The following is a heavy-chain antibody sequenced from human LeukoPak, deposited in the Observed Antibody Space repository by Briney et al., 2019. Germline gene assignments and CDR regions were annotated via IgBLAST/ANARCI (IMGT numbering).Heavy chain of an antibody. D-gene: IGHD3-9*01. V-gene: IGHV4-34*01. CDR2: INHSGST. J-gene: IGHJ4*02. CDR3: ARSKGDYDILTGYYTNEAFDY. Sequence: SETLSLTCAVYGGSFSGYYWSWIRQPPGKGLEWIGEINHSGSTNYNPSLKSRVTISVDTSKNQFSLKLSSVTAADTAVYYCARSKGDYDILTGYYTNEAFDYWGQGTLVTVSS. CDR1: GGSFSGYY.